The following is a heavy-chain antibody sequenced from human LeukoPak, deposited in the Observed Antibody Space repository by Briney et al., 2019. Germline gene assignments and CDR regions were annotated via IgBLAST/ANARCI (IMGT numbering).Heavy chain of an antibody. J-gene: IGHJ4*02. CDR1: GGTFSRFT. D-gene: IGHD3-22*01. CDR2: ITPIFGTA. Sequence: SVKVSCKASGGTFSRFTISWVRQAPGQGFEWMGGITPIFGTANFAQKFQGRVSITADEPTSTAFMELSSLRSEDTAVYYCAREWGLESSGYYYAYWGQGTLVTVSS. V-gene: IGHV1-69*13. CDR3: AREWGLESSGYYYAY.